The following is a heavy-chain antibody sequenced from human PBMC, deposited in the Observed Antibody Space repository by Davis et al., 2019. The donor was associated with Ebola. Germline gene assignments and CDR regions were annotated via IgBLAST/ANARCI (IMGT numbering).Heavy chain of an antibody. CDR3: ARCSFGLLPERTGYYYYGMDV. V-gene: IGHV1-69*02. Sequence: SVKVSCKASGGTFSSYTISWVRQAPGQGLEWMGRIIPILGIANYAQKFQGRVTITADKSTSTAYMELSSLRSEDTAVYYCARCSFGLLPERTGYYYYGMDVWGKGTTVTVSS. D-gene: IGHD1-14*01. CDR1: GGTFSSYT. J-gene: IGHJ6*04. CDR2: IIPILGIA.